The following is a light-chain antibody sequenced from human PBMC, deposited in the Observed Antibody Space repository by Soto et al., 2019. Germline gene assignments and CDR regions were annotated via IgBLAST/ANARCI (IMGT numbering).Light chain of an antibody. CDR1: SSDVGRYKL. Sequence: QSVLTQPASVSGSPGQSITISCTGTSSDVGRYKLVSWYQQHPGKAPKLMIYDVTNRPSGVSNRFSGSKSGNTASLTISGLQAEDEADYYCSSYATSTTQIFGGGTKVTVL. CDR3: SSYATSTTQI. J-gene: IGLJ2*01. V-gene: IGLV2-14*03. CDR2: DVT.